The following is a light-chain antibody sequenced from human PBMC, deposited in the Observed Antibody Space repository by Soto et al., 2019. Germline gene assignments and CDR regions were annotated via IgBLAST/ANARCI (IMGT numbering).Light chain of an antibody. Sequence: QAVVTQEPSFSVSPGGTVTLTCGLSSGSVSASYYPSWYQQTPGQAPRTLIYSTNTRSSGVPDRFSGSILGNKAALSITGAQADDESVYYCVLYMGSGMWVFGGGPKVTVL. CDR2: STN. CDR3: VLYMGSGMWV. V-gene: IGLV8-61*01. CDR1: SGSVSASYY. J-gene: IGLJ3*02.